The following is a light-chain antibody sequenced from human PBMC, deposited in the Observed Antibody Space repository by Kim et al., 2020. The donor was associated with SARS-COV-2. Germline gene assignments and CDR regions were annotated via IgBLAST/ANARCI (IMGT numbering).Light chain of an antibody. V-gene: IGLV3-19*01. Sequence: VALGQTVRITCQGDSLRSYYATWYQQKPGQAPKVVIYGKDNRPSGVPDRFSGSSSGNTAYLTITGTQAGDEADYYCNSRDSNDYVVFGEGTKVTVL. CDR1: SLRSYY. J-gene: IGLJ2*01. CDR3: NSRDSNDYVV. CDR2: GKD.